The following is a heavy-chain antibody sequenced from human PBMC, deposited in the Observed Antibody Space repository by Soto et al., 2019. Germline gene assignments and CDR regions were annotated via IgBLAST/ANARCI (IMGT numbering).Heavy chain of an antibody. CDR3: ARVGATAGLDY. V-gene: IGHV4-59*01. J-gene: IGHJ4*02. D-gene: IGHD6-13*01. CDR1: GGSISSYY. CDR2: IYYSGST. Sequence: SETLSLTCTVSGGSISSYYWRWNRQPPGKGLEWIGYIYYSGSTNYNPSLKSRVTISVDTSKNQFSLKLSSVTAADTTVYHCARVGATAGLDYWGQGTLVTAPQ.